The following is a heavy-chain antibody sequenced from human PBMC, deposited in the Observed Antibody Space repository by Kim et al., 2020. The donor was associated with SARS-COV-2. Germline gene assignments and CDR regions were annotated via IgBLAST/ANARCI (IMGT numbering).Heavy chain of an antibody. Sequence: FQGRVTMTRNTSISTAYMELSSVRSEDTAVYYCARGIFLSADGNDAFDIWGQGTMVTVSS. V-gene: IGHV1-8*01. CDR3: ARGIFLSADGNDAFDI. D-gene: IGHD6-13*01. J-gene: IGHJ3*02.